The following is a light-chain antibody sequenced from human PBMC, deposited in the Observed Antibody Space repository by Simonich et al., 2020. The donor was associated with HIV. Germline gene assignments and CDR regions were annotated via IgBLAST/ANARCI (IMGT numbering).Light chain of an antibody. CDR1: QDINNY. J-gene: IGKJ1*01. V-gene: IGKV1-33*01. CDR2: VAS. CDR3: QQYDNLPWT. Sequence: DIQMTQSPSSLSASVGDRVTLTCQASQDINNYLNWYQQKPGKAPNLLIYVASNLETGVPSRFSGGGAGTDFTFTISSLQPEDIGTYYCQQYDNLPWTFGQGTKVEIK.